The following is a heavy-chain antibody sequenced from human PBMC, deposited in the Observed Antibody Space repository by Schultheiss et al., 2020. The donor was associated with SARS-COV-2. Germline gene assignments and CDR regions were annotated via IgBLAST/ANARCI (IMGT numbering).Heavy chain of an antibody. CDR1: GFSFSSYS. J-gene: IGHJ4*02. CDR3: AKDEGEILGIKVY. Sequence: GGSLRLSCAASGFSFSSYSMNWVRQAPGKGLEWVSAISGSGGSTYYADSVKGRFTISRDNSKNTLYLQMNSLRAEDTAVYYCAKDEGEILGIKVYWGQGTLVTVSS. D-gene: IGHD2-15*01. V-gene: IGHV3-23*01. CDR2: ISGSGGST.